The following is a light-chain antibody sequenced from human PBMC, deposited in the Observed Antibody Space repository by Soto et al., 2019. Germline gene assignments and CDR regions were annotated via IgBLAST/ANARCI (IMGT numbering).Light chain of an antibody. CDR3: ETWDRNTRV. CDR2: LEGSGSY. Sequence: QPVLTQSSSASASLGSSVKLTCTLSSGHSSYIIAWHHQQPGKAPRYLMKLEGSGSYNKGSGVPDRFSGSSSGADRYLTISNLQVEDEANYYCETWDRNTRVFGGGTQLTVL. CDR1: SGHSSYI. V-gene: IGLV4-60*02. J-gene: IGLJ2*01.